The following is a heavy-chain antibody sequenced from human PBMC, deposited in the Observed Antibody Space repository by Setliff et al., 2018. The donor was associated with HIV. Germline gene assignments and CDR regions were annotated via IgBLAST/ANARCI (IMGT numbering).Heavy chain of an antibody. D-gene: IGHD2-2*01. CDR1: GFSFFNFA. CDR2: ISSSGSYI. J-gene: IGHJ3*02. Sequence: GGSLRLSCATSGFSFFNFALNWVRQAPGKGLEWVSSISSSGSYIYYADSVKGRFTISRDDATKSLFLQMDSLRAEDTAVYYCARSRSTRDAFDIWGQGTMVT. V-gene: IGHV3-21*01. CDR3: ARSRSTRDAFDI.